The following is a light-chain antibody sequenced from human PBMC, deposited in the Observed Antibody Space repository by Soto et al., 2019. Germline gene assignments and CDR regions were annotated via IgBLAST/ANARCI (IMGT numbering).Light chain of an antibody. CDR2: WAS. J-gene: IGKJ4*01. CDR1: QSVLYSSNNKNY. CDR3: QQYYSTPLT. V-gene: IGKV4-1*01. Sequence: DIVMTQSPDSLAVSLGERAAINCKSSQSVLYSSNNKNYLAWYQQKPGQPPKLLIYWASTRESGVPDRFSGSGSGTEFTLTISSLQAEDVGGYYCQQYYSTPLTFGGGTKVDIK.